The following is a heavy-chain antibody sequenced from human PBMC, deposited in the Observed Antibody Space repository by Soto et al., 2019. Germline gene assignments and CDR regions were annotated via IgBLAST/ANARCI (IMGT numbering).Heavy chain of an antibody. D-gene: IGHD2-15*01. V-gene: IGHV4-59*01. CDR3: ARVNTIYCSGGSCYGMDV. J-gene: IGHJ6*02. Sequence: SETLSLTCAVSGGSISSYYWSWIRQPPGKGLEWIGYIYYSGSTNYNPSLKSRVTISVDTSKNQFSLKLSSVTAADTAVYYCARVNTIYCSGGSCYGMDVWGQGTTVTVSS. CDR2: IYYSGST. CDR1: GGSISSYY.